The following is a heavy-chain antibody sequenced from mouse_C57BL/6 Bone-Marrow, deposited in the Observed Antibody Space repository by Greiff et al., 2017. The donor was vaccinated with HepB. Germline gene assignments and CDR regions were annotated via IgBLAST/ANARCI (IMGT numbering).Heavy chain of an antibody. D-gene: IGHD1-1*01. Sequence: EVHLVESGGDLVKPGGSLKLSCAASGFTFSSYGMSWVRQTPDKRLEWVATISSGGSYTYYPDSVKGRFTISRDNAKNTLYLQMSSLKSEDTAMYYCVTYGSRTRAYWGQGTLVTVSA. CDR2: ISSGGSYT. CDR1: GFTFSSYG. CDR3: VTYGSRTRAY. V-gene: IGHV5-6*01. J-gene: IGHJ3*01.